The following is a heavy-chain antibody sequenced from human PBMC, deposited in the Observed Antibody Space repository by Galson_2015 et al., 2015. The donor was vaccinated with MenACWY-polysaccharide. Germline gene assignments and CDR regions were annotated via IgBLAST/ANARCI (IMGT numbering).Heavy chain of an antibody. V-gene: IGHV1-8*01. CDR2: TTASSGNA. J-gene: IGHJ4*02. CDR3: ATGAGVVGDS. CDR1: GYTFTSRD. D-gene: IGHD2-15*01. Sequence: KVSCKASGYTFTSRDINWVRQAAGQGLEWMGWTTASSGNAVYAQKFQDRVTLTRDTSTSTVYMELSSLRSEDTGVYYCATGAGVVGDSWGQGTLVTVSS.